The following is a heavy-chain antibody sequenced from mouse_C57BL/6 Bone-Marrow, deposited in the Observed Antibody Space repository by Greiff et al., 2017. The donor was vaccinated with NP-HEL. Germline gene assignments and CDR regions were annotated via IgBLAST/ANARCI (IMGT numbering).Heavy chain of an antibody. CDR1: GYTFTDYS. CDR3: AADDGYYPHYAMDY. V-gene: IGHV1-78*01. CDR2: IYPRDGST. Sequence: VHLVESDAELVKPGASVKISCKVSGYTFTDYSIHWMKQRPEQGLEWIGYIYPRDGSTKYNEKFKGKATLTADKSSSTAYMQLNSLTSEDSAVDFCAADDGYYPHYAMDYWGQGTSVTVSS. D-gene: IGHD2-3*01. J-gene: IGHJ4*01.